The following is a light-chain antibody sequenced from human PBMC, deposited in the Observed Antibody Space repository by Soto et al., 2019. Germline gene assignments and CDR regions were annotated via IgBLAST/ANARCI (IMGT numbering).Light chain of an antibody. V-gene: IGKV4-1*01. CDR3: QQYCTSPTWT. Sequence: DIVMTQSPDSLAVSLGERATINCKSSQSVFYSSNNKNYIAWYQQKPGQPPKLLIYWASTRESGVPDRFSGSGSGTDFTLTISSLQAEDVAVYYCQQYCTSPTWTFGQGTRVEIK. CDR2: WAS. J-gene: IGKJ1*01. CDR1: QSVFYSSNNKNY.